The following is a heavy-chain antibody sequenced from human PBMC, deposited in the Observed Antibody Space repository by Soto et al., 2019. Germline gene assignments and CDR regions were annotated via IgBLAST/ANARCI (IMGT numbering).Heavy chain of an antibody. CDR3: ARAQGSSTSLEIYYYYYYGMDV. CDR2: IIPISGTA. V-gene: IGHV1-69*01. D-gene: IGHD2-2*01. CDR1: GGTFSSYA. J-gene: IGHJ6*02. Sequence: QVQLVQSGSDVKKPGSSVKVSCKASGGTFSSYAISWVRQATGQGLEWMGGIIPISGTANYAQKFQGRVTITADESTSTAYMELSSLRSEDTAVYYCARAQGSSTSLEIYYYYYYGMDVWGQGTMVTVSS.